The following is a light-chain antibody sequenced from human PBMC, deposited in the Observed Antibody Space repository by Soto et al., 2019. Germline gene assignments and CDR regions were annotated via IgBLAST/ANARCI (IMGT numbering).Light chain of an antibody. Sequence: QSALTQPASVSGSPGQSNTVSCIGTSSDVGGYNYVSWYQQHPGKAPKLMIHDVSDRPSGVSNRFSGSKSGNTASLTISGLQAEDEAYYYCSSYASSNTQVFGGGTKLTVL. CDR2: DVS. CDR1: SSDVGGYNY. J-gene: IGLJ2*01. V-gene: IGLV2-14*01. CDR3: SSYASSNTQV.